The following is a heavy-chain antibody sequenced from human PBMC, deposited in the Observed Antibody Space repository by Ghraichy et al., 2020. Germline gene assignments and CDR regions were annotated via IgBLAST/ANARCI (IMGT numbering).Heavy chain of an antibody. D-gene: IGHD4-17*01. J-gene: IGHJ3*02. CDR1: GFTFSNYA. V-gene: IGHV3-23*01. CDR3: GRDPNGDYVGAFDM. CDR2: IRGSGGTT. Sequence: GGSLRLSCEASGFTFSNYAMIWVRQAPGKGLEWVSAIRGSGGTTFYADSVKGRFTISRDNSKNTLFLQMDSLGAEDTAVYYCGRDPNGDYVGAFDMWGQGTLVNVSS.